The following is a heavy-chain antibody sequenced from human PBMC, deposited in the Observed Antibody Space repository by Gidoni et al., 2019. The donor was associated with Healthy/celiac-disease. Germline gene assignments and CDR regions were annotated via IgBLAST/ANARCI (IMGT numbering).Heavy chain of an antibody. V-gene: IGHV3-30*18. CDR3: AKGAVTTDSY. D-gene: IGHD4-4*01. J-gene: IGHJ4*02. CDR2: ISYDGSNK. Sequence: QVQLVESGGGVVRPGRSMRLSCAASGFTFSSYGMHWVRQAPGKGLEWVAVISYDGSNKYYADSVKGRFTISRDNSQNTLYLQMNSLGAEDTAVYYCAKGAVTTDSYWGQGTLVTVSS. CDR1: GFTFSSYG.